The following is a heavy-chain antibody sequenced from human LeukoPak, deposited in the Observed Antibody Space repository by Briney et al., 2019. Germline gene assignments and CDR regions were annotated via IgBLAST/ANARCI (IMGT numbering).Heavy chain of an antibody. Sequence: ASVKVSCKASGYTFTGYYMHWVRQAPGQGLEWMGWINPNSSVTNYAQKFQGRVTMTRDTSISTAYMDLSRLRSDDTAVYYCARGSIVGATFDYFDYWGQGTLVTVSS. CDR1: GYTFTGYY. CDR2: INPNSSVT. CDR3: ARGSIVGATFDYFDY. D-gene: IGHD1-26*01. V-gene: IGHV1-2*02. J-gene: IGHJ4*02.